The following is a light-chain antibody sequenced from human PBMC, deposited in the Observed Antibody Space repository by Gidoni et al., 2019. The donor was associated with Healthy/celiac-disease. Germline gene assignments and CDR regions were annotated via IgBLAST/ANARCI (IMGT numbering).Light chain of an antibody. Sequence: DIVMTQSTEPLDVSLGERANINCKSSQRVLYSSNNKNYLAWYQQKPGQPPKLLIYLASTRESGVPARFSGSGSGTDFTLTISSLQAEDVAVYYCQQYYSTPYTFGQGTKLEIK. CDR3: QQYYSTPYT. J-gene: IGKJ2*01. V-gene: IGKV4-1*01. CDR2: LAS. CDR1: QRVLYSSNNKNY.